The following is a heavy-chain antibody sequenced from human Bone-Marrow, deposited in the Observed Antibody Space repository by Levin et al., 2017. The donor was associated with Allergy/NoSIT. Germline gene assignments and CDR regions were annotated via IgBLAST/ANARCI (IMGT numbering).Heavy chain of an antibody. CDR1: GFTFSDYY. D-gene: IGHD3-22*01. V-gene: IGHV3-11*01. CDR3: ARALTTYYYDSSALGAFDI. Sequence: LSLTCAASGFTFSDYYMSWIRQAPGKGLEWVSYISSSGSTIYYADSVKGRFTISRDNAKNSLYLQMNSLRAEDTAVYYCARALTTYYYDSSALGAFDIWGQGTMVTVSS. J-gene: IGHJ3*02. CDR2: ISSSGSTI.